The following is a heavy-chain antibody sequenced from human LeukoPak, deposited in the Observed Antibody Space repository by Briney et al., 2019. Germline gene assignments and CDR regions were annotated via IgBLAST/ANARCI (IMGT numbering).Heavy chain of an antibody. J-gene: IGHJ3*01. D-gene: IGHD2-15*01. CDR2: INAGGSTA. Sequence: VVLLRLSCAASGFASCNSWVHWVRQAPGKGLVWVSRINAGGSTATYADSVKGRFTISRDNARNTVSLQMNSLTIEDRRVSYCVVVVDPPVFDGFDVWGQGTVITVSS. CDR3: VVVVDPPVFDGFDV. V-gene: IGHV3-74*01. CDR1: GFASCNSW.